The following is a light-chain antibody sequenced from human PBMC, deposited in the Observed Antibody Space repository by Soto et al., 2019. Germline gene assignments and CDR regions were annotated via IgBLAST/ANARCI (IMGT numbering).Light chain of an antibody. Sequence: SYELTQPPSVSVAPGQTARINCGGNNIGSKSVHWYQQKPGQAPVMVAYDDSDRPSGIPERFSGSNSGNTAILTISRVEAGDDADYYCQVWDSSSDHVVFGGGTKLTVL. V-gene: IGLV3-21*02. J-gene: IGLJ2*01. CDR3: QVWDSSSDHVV. CDR2: DDS. CDR1: NIGSKS.